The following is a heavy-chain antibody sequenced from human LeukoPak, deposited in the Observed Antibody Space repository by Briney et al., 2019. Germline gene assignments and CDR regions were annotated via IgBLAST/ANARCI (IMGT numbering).Heavy chain of an antibody. CDR3: AKAPQGPTIFDY. J-gene: IGHJ4*02. Sequence: QTGGSLRLSCAASGFTFSSYGMSWVRQAPGRGLEWVSLISAIGDSTQYADSVKGRFTISRDNSKNTPYLQMNSLRAEDTAVYYCAKAPQGPTIFDYWGQGTLVTVSS. CDR2: ISAIGDST. V-gene: IGHV3-23*01. D-gene: IGHD1-26*01. CDR1: GFTFSSYG.